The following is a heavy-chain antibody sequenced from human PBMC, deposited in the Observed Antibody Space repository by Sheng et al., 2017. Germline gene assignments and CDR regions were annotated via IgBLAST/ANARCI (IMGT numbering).Heavy chain of an antibody. Sequence: QVQLVQSGAEVKKPGASVKVSCKVSGYTLTELSMHWVRQAPGKGLEWMGGFDPEDGETIYAQKFQGRVTMTEDTSTDTAYMELSSLRSEDTAVYYCATGSYDFWSGYYTGVCMDVWGQGTTVTVSS. J-gene: IGHJ6*02. CDR2: FDPEDGET. CDR3: ATGSYDFWSGYYTGVCMDV. CDR1: GYTLTELS. D-gene: IGHD3-3*01. V-gene: IGHV1-24*01.